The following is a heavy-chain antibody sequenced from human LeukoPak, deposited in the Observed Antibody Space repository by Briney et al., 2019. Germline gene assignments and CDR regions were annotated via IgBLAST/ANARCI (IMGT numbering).Heavy chain of an antibody. CDR3: ARCGYSYAGYYYYMDV. D-gene: IGHD5-18*01. Sequence: EASVKVSCKASGGTFSSYAISWVRQAPGQGLEWIGGIIPIFGTANYAQKFQGRVTITADESTSTAYMGLSSLRSEDTAVYYCARCGYSYAGYYYYMDVWGKGTTVTISS. CDR2: IIPIFGTA. V-gene: IGHV1-69*13. CDR1: GGTFSSYA. J-gene: IGHJ6*03.